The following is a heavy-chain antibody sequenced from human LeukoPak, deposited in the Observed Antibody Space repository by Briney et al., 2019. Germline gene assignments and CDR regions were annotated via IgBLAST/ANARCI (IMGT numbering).Heavy chain of an antibody. V-gene: IGHV3-7*03. CDR2: VNRDGSET. J-gene: IGHJ6*02. Sequence: GGSLRLSCAVSGFTFSSYWMSWVRQVPGRGPEWVANVNRDGSETYYLDSVKGRFTISKDNAKNSLYLQMNSLRAEDTALYHCARNNGMDVWGQGTTVIVS. CDR1: GFTFSSYW. CDR3: ARNNGMDV.